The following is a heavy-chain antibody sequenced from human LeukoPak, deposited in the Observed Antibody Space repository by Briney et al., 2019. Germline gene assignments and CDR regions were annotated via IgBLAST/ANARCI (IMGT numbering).Heavy chain of an antibody. CDR1: GFTFSSYA. J-gene: IGHJ4*02. V-gene: IGHV3-23*01. D-gene: IGHD4-17*01. Sequence: GGSLRLSCAASGFTFSSYAMSWVRQAPGKGLEWVSAINSAGSTYYGDSVRGRFTISRDNSKNVLYLQMNSLRAEDTALYYCAKDQNTVATAPFDYWGQGTLVTVSS. CDR2: INSAGST. CDR3: AKDQNTVATAPFDY.